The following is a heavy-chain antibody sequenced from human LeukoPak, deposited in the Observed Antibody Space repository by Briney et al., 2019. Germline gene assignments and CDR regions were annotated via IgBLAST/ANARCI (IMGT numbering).Heavy chain of an antibody. CDR2: ISGSGGSI. V-gene: IGHV3-23*01. CDR3: ARSTYYYDSSGYFYFDY. J-gene: IGHJ4*02. Sequence: GGSLRLSCAASGFTFSSYAMSWVRQAPGKGLEWVSAISGSGGSIYYADSVKGRFTISRDNAKNSLYLQMNSLRAEDTAVYYCARSTYYYDSSGYFYFDYWGQGTLVTVSS. CDR1: GFTFSSYA. D-gene: IGHD3-22*01.